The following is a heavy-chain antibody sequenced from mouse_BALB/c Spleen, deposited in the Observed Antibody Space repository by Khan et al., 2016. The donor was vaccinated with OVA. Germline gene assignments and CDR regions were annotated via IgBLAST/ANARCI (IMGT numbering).Heavy chain of an antibody. J-gene: IGHJ1*01. CDR3: TREEGLLRLRNWYVDV. V-gene: IGHV5-6-4*01. CDR2: ISSGGSYT. Sequence: EVELVESGGGLVKPAGSLKLSCAAAGFTFSSYTMSWVRQTPEKRLEWVATISSGGSYTYYPDSVKGRFSISRDNAKNTLYLQMSSLKSEDTAMYYCTREEGLLRLRNWYVDVWGAGTTVTVSS. CDR1: GFTFSSYT. D-gene: IGHD1-2*01.